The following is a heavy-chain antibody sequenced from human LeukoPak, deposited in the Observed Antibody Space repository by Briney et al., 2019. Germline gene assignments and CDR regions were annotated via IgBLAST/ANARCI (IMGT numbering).Heavy chain of an antibody. CDR2: IYHSGST. J-gene: IGHJ6*02. CDR3: ARGYWAHGMNV. D-gene: IGHD6-13*01. V-gene: IGHV4-30-2*01. Sequence: SETLSLTCAVSGGSISSGGYSWSWIRQPPGKGLEWIGYIYHSGSTYYNPSLKSRVTISVDRSKNQFSLKLSSVTAADTAVYYCARGYWAHGMNVWGPGTTVTVS. CDR1: GGSISSGGYS.